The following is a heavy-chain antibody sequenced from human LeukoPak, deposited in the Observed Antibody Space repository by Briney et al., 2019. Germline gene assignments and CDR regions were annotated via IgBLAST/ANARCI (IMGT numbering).Heavy chain of an antibody. CDR2: IIPIIGTT. J-gene: IGHJ3*02. CDR1: GGTFSTYA. V-gene: IGHV1-69*04. Sequence: SVKVSCKASGGTFSTYAINWVRQAPGQGLEWMGRIIPIIGTTNYSQKFQGRVTITADKSTSTAYMELSSLKSEDTAVYYCARRSLDGFDIWGQETMVTVSS. CDR3: ARRSLDGFDI.